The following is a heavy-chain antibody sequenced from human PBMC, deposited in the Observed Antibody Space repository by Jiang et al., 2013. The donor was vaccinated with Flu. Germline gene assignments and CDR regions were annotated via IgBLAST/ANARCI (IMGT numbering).Heavy chain of an antibody. CDR3: ARDVYSSSWSGGGY. J-gene: IGHJ4*02. D-gene: IGHD6-6*01. V-gene: IGHV1-18*01. CDR2: ISAYNGNT. Sequence: GAEVKKPGASVEVSCKASGYTFTSYGISWVRQAPGQGLEWMGWISAYNGNTNYAQKLQGRVTMTTDTSTSTAYMELRSLRSDDTAVYYCARDVYSSSWSGGGYWGQGTLVTVSS. CDR1: GYTFTSYG.